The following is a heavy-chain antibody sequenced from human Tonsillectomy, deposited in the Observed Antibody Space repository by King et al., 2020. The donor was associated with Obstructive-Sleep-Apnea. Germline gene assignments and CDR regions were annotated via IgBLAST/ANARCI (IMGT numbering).Heavy chain of an antibody. CDR3: ARGHHLGTRRVGGFDF. J-gene: IGHJ4*02. Sequence: QLVQSGAEVKRPGSSVKVSCKASGGIFNTHAFSWVRQAPGQGLEWMGDIIPFFGTPHYSQMFQGRVTITADESTTTVYLDVPSLRSDDTAIYYCARGHHLGTRRVGGFDFWGLGTLVTVSA. D-gene: IGHD4-23*01. CDR1: GGIFNTHA. V-gene: IGHV1-69*01. CDR2: IIPFFGTP.